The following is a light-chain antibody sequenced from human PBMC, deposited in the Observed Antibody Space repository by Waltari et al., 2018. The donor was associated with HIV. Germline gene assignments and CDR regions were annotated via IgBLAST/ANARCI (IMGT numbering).Light chain of an antibody. CDR3: ATWDDSLGTYV. Sequence: QSVLTQPPSASGTPGQRVTISCSGGNSNTGSHTVNRYRQLPGTAPKLLIYSDNQRPSGVPDRISGSKSGTSASLAISGLQSEDEADYYCATWDDSLGTYVFGTATKVTVL. CDR2: SDN. CDR1: NSNTGSHT. J-gene: IGLJ1*01. V-gene: IGLV1-44*01.